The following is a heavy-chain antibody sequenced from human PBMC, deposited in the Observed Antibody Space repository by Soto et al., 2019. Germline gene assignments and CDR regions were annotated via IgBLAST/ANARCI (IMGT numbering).Heavy chain of an antibody. Sequence: SETLSLTCSVSGASVSSGSFYWSWIRQPPGKGLEWIGFIYNNETFNYNPSLKSRVTLSVDTSKHQFSLKLSSVTAADTAGYYCARVPLRYSSSHNFDSWGQGALVTVSS. CDR2: IYNNETF. D-gene: IGHD6-19*01. CDR1: GASVSSGSFY. CDR3: ARVPLRYSSSHNFDS. V-gene: IGHV4-61*01. J-gene: IGHJ4*02.